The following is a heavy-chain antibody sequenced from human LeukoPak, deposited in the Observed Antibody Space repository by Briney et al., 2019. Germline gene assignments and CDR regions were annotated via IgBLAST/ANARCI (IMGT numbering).Heavy chain of an antibody. D-gene: IGHD3-22*01. CDR3: VKSPYYSDSSGYFNY. J-gene: IGHJ4*02. V-gene: IGHV3-66*01. Sequence: PGGSLRLSCAASGFTVSSNYMSWVRQAPGKGLEWVSVIYSGGSTYYADSVKGRFTITRDNSKNTVYLRMSSLRIEDTALYYCVKSPYYSDSSGYFNYWGQGTLVTVSS. CDR1: GFTVSSNY. CDR2: IYSGGST.